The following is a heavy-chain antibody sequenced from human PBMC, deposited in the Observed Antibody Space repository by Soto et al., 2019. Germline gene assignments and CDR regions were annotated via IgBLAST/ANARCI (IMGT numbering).Heavy chain of an antibody. D-gene: IGHD2-2*01. V-gene: IGHV1-18*01. CDR1: GYTFTSYG. CDR3: ARQLGCCSSTSGPAYGMDV. J-gene: IGHJ6*02. CDR2: ISAYNGNT. Sequence: QVQLVQSGAEVKKPGASVKVSCKASGYTFTSYGISWVRQAPGQGVEWMGWISAYNGNTNYAQKRQGRVTMTTDTSTSTADMELRSQGSDDTAVYYCARQLGCCSSTSGPAYGMDVLGQGTTVHVSS.